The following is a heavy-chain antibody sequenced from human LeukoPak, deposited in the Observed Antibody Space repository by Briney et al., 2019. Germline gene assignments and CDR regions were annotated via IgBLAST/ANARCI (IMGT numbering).Heavy chain of an antibody. CDR3: ARLPGAEYYYDSSGYEHDAFDI. D-gene: IGHD3-22*01. J-gene: IGHJ3*02. CDR2: IYYSGST. CDR1: GGSISSSSYY. Sequence: PSETLSLTCTVSGGSISSSSYYWGWIRQPPGKGLEWIGSIYYSGSTYYNPSLKSRVTISVDTSKNQFSLKLSSVTAADTAVYYCARLPGAEYYYDSSGYEHDAFDIWGQGTMVTVSS. V-gene: IGHV4-39*01.